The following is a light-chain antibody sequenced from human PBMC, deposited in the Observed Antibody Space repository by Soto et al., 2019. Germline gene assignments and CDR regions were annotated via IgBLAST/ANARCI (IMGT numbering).Light chain of an antibody. CDR2: AAS. CDR3: QQYNILRSIT. J-gene: IGKJ5*01. Sequence: IPITESPSSVSASVGARVTIPCRASQGISSWLAWYQQKPGKAPKLLIYAASSLQSGVPSRFSGSGSGTDFTLTISSLQPEDFAVYYCQQYNILRSITFGQGTRLEIK. V-gene: IGKV1-12*02. CDR1: QGISSW.